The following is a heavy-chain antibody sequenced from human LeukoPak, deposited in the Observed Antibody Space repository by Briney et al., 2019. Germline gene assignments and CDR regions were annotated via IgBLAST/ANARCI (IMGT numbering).Heavy chain of an antibody. J-gene: IGHJ4*02. CDR2: ISGSGGST. V-gene: IGHV3-23*01. D-gene: IGHD2-15*01. CDR3: AKIGLGYCSGGSCYEDY. CDR1: GFTFSSYG. Sequence: GGSLRLSCAASGFTFSSYGMHWVRQAPGKGLEWVSAISGSGGSTYYADSVKGRFTISRDNSKNTLYLQMNSLRAEDTAVYYCAKIGLGYCSGGSCYEDYWGQGTLVTVSS.